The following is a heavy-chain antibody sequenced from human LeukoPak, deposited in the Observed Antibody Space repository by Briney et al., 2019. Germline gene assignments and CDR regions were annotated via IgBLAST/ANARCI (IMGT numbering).Heavy chain of an antibody. J-gene: IGHJ6*03. D-gene: IGHD6-6*01. CDR2: IYYSGST. CDR1: GGSISSYY. CDR3: ARAYSSSVYYYYYYMDV. Sequence: SETLSLTCTVSGGSISSYYLSWIRQPPGKGLEWIGYIYYSGSTNYNPSLKSRVTISVDTSKNQFSLKLSSVTAADTAVYYCARAYSSSVYYYYYYMDVWGKGTTVTVSS. V-gene: IGHV4-59*01.